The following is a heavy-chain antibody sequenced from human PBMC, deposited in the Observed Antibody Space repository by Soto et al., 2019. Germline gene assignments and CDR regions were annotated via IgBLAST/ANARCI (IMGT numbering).Heavy chain of an antibody. Sequence: GESLKISCKGSGYSFTSYWIGWVRQMPGKGLEWMGIIYPGDSDTRYSPSFQGQVTISADKSISTAYLQWSSLKASDTAMYYCARLDVVVVAATYYYYGMDVWGQGTTVTV. CDR1: GYSFTSYW. D-gene: IGHD2-15*01. V-gene: IGHV5-51*01. CDR2: IYPGDSDT. CDR3: ARLDVVVVAATYYYYGMDV. J-gene: IGHJ6*02.